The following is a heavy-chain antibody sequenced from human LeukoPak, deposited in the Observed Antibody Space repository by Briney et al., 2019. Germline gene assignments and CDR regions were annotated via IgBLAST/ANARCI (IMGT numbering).Heavy chain of an antibody. CDR3: ARDRGIAVRY. CDR2: ISYDGSNK. V-gene: IGHV3-30*04. J-gene: IGHJ4*02. Sequence: PGGSLRLSCAASGFTFSSYAMHWVRQAPGKGLEWVAVISYDGSNKYYADSVKGRFTISRDNSKNTLYLQMNSLRAEDTAVYYCARDRGIAVRYWGQGTLVTVSS. CDR1: GFTFSSYA. D-gene: IGHD6-19*01.